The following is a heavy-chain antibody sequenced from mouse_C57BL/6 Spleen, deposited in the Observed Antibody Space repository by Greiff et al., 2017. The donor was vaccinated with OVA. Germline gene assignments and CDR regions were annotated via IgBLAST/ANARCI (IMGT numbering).Heavy chain of an antibody. Sequence: EVKLQESGPVLVKPGASVKMSCKASGYTFTDYYMNWVKQSHGKSLEWIGVINPYNGGTSYNQKFKGKATLTVDKSSSTAYMELNSLTSEDSAVYYCARRRYGNYEAMDYWGQGTSVTVSS. J-gene: IGHJ4*01. CDR3: ARRRYGNYEAMDY. CDR1: GYTFTDYY. CDR2: INPYNGGT. D-gene: IGHD2-10*02. V-gene: IGHV1-19*01.